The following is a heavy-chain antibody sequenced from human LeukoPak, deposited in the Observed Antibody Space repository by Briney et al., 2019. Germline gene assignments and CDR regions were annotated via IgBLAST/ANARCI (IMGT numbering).Heavy chain of an antibody. CDR1: GFTFSSYW. CDR3: ARNYLYFDWLLSHFDY. CDR2: IKQDGSEK. D-gene: IGHD3-9*01. J-gene: IGHJ4*02. V-gene: IGHV3-7*05. Sequence: GGSLRLSCAASGFTFSSYWMSWVRQAPGKGLEWVANIKQDGSEKYYVDSVKGRFTISRDNAKNPLYLQMNSLRAEDTAVYYCARNYLYFDWLLSHFDYWGQGTLVTVSS.